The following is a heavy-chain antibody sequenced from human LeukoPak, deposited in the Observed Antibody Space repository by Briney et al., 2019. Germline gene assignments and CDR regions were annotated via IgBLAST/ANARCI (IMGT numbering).Heavy chain of an antibody. CDR2: IYYSGST. CDR3: ARDLPLFGGGGWFDP. J-gene: IGHJ5*02. Sequence: SETLSLTCAVSGGSISSGGYSWSWIRQPPGKGLEWIGYIYYSGSTYYNPSLKSRVTISVDTSKNQFSLKLSSVTAADTAVYYCARDLPLFGGGGWFDPWGQGTLVTVSS. CDR1: GGSISSGGYS. D-gene: IGHD3-16*01. V-gene: IGHV4-30-4*07.